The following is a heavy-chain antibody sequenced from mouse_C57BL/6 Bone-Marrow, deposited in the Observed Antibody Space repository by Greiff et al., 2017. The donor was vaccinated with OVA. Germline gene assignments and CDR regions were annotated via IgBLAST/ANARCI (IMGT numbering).Heavy chain of an antibody. CDR2: INPNNGGT. Sequence: VQLQQSGPELVKPGASVKIPCKASGYTFTDYNMDWVKQSHGKSLEWIGDINPNNGGTIYNQKFKGKATLTVDKSSSTAYMELRSLTSEDTAVYYCARSSDYDGAGWFAYWGQGTLVTVSA. CDR1: GYTFTDYN. D-gene: IGHD2-4*01. V-gene: IGHV1-18*01. CDR3: ARSSDYDGAGWFAY. J-gene: IGHJ3*01.